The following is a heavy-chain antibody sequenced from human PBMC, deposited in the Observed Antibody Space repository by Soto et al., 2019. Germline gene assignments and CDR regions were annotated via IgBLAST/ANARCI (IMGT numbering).Heavy chain of an antibody. Sequence: GSLRLSCAASGFTFSSYAMHWVRQAPGKGLEWVAVISYDGSNKYYADSVKGRFTISRDNSKNTLYLQMNSLRAEDTAVYYCARDGGDSITMVRGVIDYYYGMDVWGQGTTVTVSS. CDR3: ARDGGDSITMVRGVIDYYYGMDV. J-gene: IGHJ6*02. CDR1: GFTFSSYA. CDR2: ISYDGSNK. D-gene: IGHD3-10*01. V-gene: IGHV3-30-3*01.